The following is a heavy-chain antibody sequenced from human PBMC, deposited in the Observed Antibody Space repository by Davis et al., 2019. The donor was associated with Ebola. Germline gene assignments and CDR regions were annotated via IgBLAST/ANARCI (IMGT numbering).Heavy chain of an antibody. D-gene: IGHD5-18*01. CDR3: ARANTGMVPPEIGS. Sequence: SETLSLTCAVYGGSFSGYYWSWIRQPPGKGLEWIGYIYYSGSTNYNPSLKSRVTISVDTSKNQFSLRLSSVTAADTAVYYCARANTGMVPPEIGSWGRGTLVTVSS. J-gene: IGHJ4*02. CDR2: IYYSGST. V-gene: IGHV4-59*01. CDR1: GGSFSGYY.